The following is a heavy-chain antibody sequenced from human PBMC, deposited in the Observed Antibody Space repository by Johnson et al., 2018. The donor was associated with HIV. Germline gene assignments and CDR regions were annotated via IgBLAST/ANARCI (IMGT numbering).Heavy chain of an antibody. D-gene: IGHD6-6*01. CDR2: ISSNGGST. J-gene: IGHJ3*02. CDR1: GFTFSSYA. V-gene: IGHV3-64*01. CDR3: ARAGSIAYLDAFDI. Sequence: VQLVESGGGLVQPGGSLRLSCAASGFTFSSYAMHWVRQAPGKGLEYVSAISSNGGSTYYANSVKGRFTISRDNSKNTLYLQMNSLRAEDTAVYYCARAGSIAYLDAFDIWGQGTMVTVSS.